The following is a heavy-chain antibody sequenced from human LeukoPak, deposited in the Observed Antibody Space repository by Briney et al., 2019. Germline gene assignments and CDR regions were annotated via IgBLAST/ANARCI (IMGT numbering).Heavy chain of an antibody. CDR3: ASGYSGYDYSQSWGYYYYYMDV. CDR1: GGSISSYY. J-gene: IGHJ6*03. CDR2: IYTSGST. V-gene: IGHV4-4*07. D-gene: IGHD5-12*01. Sequence: SETLSLTCTVSGGSISSYYGSWIRQPAGKGLEWIGRIYTSGSTNYNPSLKSRVTISVDTSKNQFSLKLSSVTAADTAVCYCASGYSGYDYSQSWGYYYYYMDVWGKGTTVTVSS.